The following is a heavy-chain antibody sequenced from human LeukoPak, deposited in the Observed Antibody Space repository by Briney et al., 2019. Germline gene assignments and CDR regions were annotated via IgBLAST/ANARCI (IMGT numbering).Heavy chain of an antibody. D-gene: IGHD3-9*01. Sequence: PSETLSLTCAVYGGSFSGYYWSWIRQPPGKGLEWIGEINHSGSTNYNPSLKSRVTISVDTSKNQVSLKMRFVTAADTAVYYCAVSDNEYFHHWGQGALVTVSS. CDR1: GGSFSGYY. V-gene: IGHV4-34*01. CDR3: AVSDNEYFHH. CDR2: INHSGST. J-gene: IGHJ1*01.